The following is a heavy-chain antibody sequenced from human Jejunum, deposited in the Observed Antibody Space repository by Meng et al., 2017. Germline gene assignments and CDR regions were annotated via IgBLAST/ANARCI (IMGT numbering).Heavy chain of an antibody. D-gene: IGHD3-10*01. CDR2: IYYSGNT. Sequence: SETLSLTCTVSGGSIASGIYYWDWIRHSPGKGLEWIGNIYYSGNTYYNPSLKGRVTISVDTSKNQFSLQLNFLTAADTAVYYCARENKGWGDAVDYWGQGKLVTVSS. J-gene: IGHJ4*02. CDR3: ARENKGWGDAVDY. V-gene: IGHV4-39*07. CDR1: GGSIASGIYY.